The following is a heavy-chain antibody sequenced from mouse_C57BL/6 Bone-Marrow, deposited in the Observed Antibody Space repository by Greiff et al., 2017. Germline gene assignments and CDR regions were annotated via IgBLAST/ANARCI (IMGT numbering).Heavy chain of an antibody. D-gene: IGHD1-1*01. CDR2: IRNKANNHAT. Sequence: VQLKESGGGLVQPGGSMKLSCAASGFTFSDAWMDWVRQSPEKGLEWVAEIRNKANNHATYYAESVKGRFTISRDDSKSSVYLQMNSLRAEDTGIYYCTRRLIGTTVVARMDYWGQGTSVTVSS. CDR3: TRRLIGTTVVARMDY. J-gene: IGHJ4*01. CDR1: GFTFSDAW. V-gene: IGHV6-6*01.